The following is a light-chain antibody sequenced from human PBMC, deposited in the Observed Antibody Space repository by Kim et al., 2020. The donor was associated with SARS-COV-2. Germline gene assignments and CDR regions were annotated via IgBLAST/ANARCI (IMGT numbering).Light chain of an antibody. CDR2: GAS. Sequence: EIVMTQSPATLSVSPGERATLSCRASQSVSSNLAWYLQKPGQAPRLLIYGASTRATGIPARFSGSGSGTEFTLTISSLQSEDFAVYYCQQYNNWPPTFGGGTKVDIK. J-gene: IGKJ4*01. CDR3: QQYNNWPPT. V-gene: IGKV3-15*01. CDR1: QSVSSN.